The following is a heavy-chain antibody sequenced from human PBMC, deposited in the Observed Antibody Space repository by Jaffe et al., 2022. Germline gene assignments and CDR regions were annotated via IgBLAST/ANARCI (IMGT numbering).Heavy chain of an antibody. CDR3: AREESGGQLEH. V-gene: IGHV4-59*01. D-gene: IGHD3-10*01. CDR2: IYYSGST. J-gene: IGHJ5*02. CDR1: GGSISSYY. Sequence: QVQLQESGPGLVKPSETLSLTCTVSGGSISSYYWSWIRQPPGKGLEWIGYIYYSGSTNYNPSLKSRVTISVDTSKNQFSLKLSSVTAADTAVYYCAREESGGQLEHWGQGTLVTVSS.